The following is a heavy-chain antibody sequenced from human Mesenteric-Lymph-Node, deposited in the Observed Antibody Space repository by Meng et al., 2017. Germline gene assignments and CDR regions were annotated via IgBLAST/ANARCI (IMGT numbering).Heavy chain of an antibody. J-gene: IGHJ4*02. CDR1: GGSISSSSYY. CDR3: ATQISPDPAHFDY. CDR2: IYYSGST. D-gene: IGHD2/OR15-2a*01. V-gene: IGHV4-39*07. Sequence: SETLSLTCTVSGGSISSSSYYWGWIRQPPGKGLEWIGSIYYSGSTYYNPSLKSRVTISVDTSKNQFSLKLSSVTAEDTAVYYCATQISPDPAHFDYWGQGTLVTVSS.